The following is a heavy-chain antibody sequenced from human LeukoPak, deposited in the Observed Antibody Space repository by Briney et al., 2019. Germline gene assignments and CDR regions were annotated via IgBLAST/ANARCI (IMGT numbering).Heavy chain of an antibody. CDR2: ISGSDGST. D-gene: IGHD1-26*01. J-gene: IGHJ4*02. CDR3: AKEEYSGSLLTLDY. V-gene: IGHV3-23*01. CDR1: GFSFSGYS. Sequence: GGSLRLSCAASGFSFSGYSMNWVRQAPGKGLEWVSAISGSDGSTYYADSVKGRFTISRDNSKNTLYLQVNSLRAEDTAVYYCAKEEYSGSLLTLDYWGQGTLVTVSS.